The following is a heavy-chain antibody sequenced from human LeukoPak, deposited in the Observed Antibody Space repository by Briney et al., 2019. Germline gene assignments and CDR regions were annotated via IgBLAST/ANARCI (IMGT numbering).Heavy chain of an antibody. CDR1: GGSFSGYY. V-gene: IGHV4-34*01. J-gene: IGHJ4*02. Sequence: SETLSLTCAVYGGSFSGYYWSWIRQPPGKGLEWIGEINHSGSTNYNPSLKSRVTISVDTSKNQFSLKLSSVTAADTAVYYCARTGAHTADYYDSSGYHSHFDYWGQGTLVTVSS. CDR3: ARTGAHTADYYDSSGYHSHFDY. D-gene: IGHD3-22*01. CDR2: INHSGST.